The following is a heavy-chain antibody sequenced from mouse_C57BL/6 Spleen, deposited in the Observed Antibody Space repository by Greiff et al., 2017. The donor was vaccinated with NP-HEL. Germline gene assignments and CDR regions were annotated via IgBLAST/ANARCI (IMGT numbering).Heavy chain of an antibody. V-gene: IGHV5-6*01. D-gene: IGHD1-1*01. CDR1: GFTFSSYG. J-gene: IGHJ2*01. Sequence: EVKLVESGGDLVKPGGSLKLSCAASGFTFSSYGMSWVRQTPDKRLEWVATISSGGGYTYYPDSVKGRFTISRDNAKNTLYLQMSSLKSEDTAMYYCARSSSNFDYWGQGTTLTVSS. CDR2: ISSGGGYT. CDR3: ARSSSNFDY.